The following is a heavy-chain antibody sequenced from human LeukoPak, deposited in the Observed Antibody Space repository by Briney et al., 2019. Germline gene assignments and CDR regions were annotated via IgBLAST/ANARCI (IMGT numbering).Heavy chain of an antibody. J-gene: IGHJ6*02. CDR3: ASYGAFYYYYGMDV. CDR2: ISGSGGST. CDR1: GFTFSSYT. V-gene: IGHV3-23*01. D-gene: IGHD4/OR15-4a*01. Sequence: GGSLRLSCAASGFTFSSYTMSWVRQAPGKGLEWVSAISGSGGSTYYADSVKGRFTISRDNSKNTLYLQMNSLRAEDTAVYYCASYGAFYYYYGMDVWGQGTTVTVSS.